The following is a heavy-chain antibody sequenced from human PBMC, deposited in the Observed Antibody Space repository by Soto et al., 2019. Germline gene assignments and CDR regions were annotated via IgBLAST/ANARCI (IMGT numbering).Heavy chain of an antibody. Sequence: QVQLQESGPGLVKPSQTLSLTCTVSGGSISSGGYYWSWIRKHPGKGLEWIGYIYYSGSTYYNPSLKSRVTISVDTSKNQFSLKLSSVTVADTAVYYCARIGQAGTTRYFDYWGQGTLVTVSS. CDR1: GGSISSGGYY. CDR3: ARIGQAGTTRYFDY. CDR2: IYYSGST. J-gene: IGHJ4*02. V-gene: IGHV4-31*03. D-gene: IGHD1-1*01.